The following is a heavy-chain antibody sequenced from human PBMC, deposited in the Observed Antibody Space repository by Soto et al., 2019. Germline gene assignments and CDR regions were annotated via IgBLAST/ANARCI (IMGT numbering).Heavy chain of an antibody. Sequence: QVQLVQSGAAVKKPGSSVKVSCKASGGTFSRYAISWVRQVPGQGLEWMGGIIPIVGTANYAQKFQGRVTITADESTSTAYMELSSLRSEDTALYYCARGTRRDFGVVNPVYYYYGMDVWGQGTTVTVSS. V-gene: IGHV1-69*12. J-gene: IGHJ6*02. CDR1: GGTFSRYA. CDR3: ARGTRRDFGVVNPVYYYYGMDV. CDR2: IIPIVGTA. D-gene: IGHD3-3*01.